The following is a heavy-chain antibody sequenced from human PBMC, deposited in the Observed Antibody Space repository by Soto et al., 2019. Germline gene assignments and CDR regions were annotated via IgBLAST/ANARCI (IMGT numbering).Heavy chain of an antibody. CDR2: IFYRGLS. J-gene: IGHJ4*02. D-gene: IGHD3-16*01. V-gene: IGHV4-31*03. CDR3: ARDRIMLTFGGGSGEWGIDS. CDR1: CDSLPSGVTY. Sequence: QVPLPEAGPRLVKASQTPALPCPFPCDSLPSGVTYWSWIPQHPGKGLEWVGYIFYRGLSYYKPSLRSRVTISVDTSKNQFALTLSSVTAADTAVYYCARDRIMLTFGGGSGEWGIDSWGQGTLVTVSS.